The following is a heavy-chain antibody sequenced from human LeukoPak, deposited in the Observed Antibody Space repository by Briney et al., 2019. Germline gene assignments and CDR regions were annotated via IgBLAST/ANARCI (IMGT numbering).Heavy chain of an antibody. CDR2: ISYDGSNK. Sequence: PGGSLRLSCAASGFTFSSYGMPWVRQAPGKGLEWVAVISYDGSNKYYADSVKGRFTISRDNSKNTLYLQMNSLRAEDTAVYYCAKDRVRGPSPNDAFDIWGQGTMVTVSS. J-gene: IGHJ3*02. V-gene: IGHV3-30*18. D-gene: IGHD3-10*01. CDR1: GFTFSSYG. CDR3: AKDRVRGPSPNDAFDI.